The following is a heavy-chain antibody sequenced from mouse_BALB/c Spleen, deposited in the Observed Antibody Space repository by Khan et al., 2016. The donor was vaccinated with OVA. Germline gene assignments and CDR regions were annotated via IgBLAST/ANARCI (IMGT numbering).Heavy chain of an antibody. V-gene: IGHV1-4*01. J-gene: IGHJ3*01. CDR3: VRDGAYHRNDGWFAY. D-gene: IGHD2-14*01. CDR1: GYTFTSYT. Sequence: QVQLKQSGAELARPGASVKMSCKASGYTFTSYTIHWIKLRPGQGLEWIGYINPSNGYSNYNQKFKDKVTLTADKSSTTAYMQLSSLTSDDSAVYNCVRDGAYHRNDGWFAYWGLGTLVTVSA. CDR2: INPSNGYS.